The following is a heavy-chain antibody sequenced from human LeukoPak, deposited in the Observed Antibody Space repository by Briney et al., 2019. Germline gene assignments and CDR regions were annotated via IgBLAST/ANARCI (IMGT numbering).Heavy chain of an antibody. J-gene: IGHJ6*03. CDR1: GGSFSGYY. CDR3: ARSPYYYYMDV. Sequence: PSETLSLTCAVYGGSFSGYYWSWIRQPPGKGLEWIGEINHSGSTNYNPSLKSRVTISVDTSKNQFSLKLSSVTAADTAVYYCARSPYYYYMDVWGKGTTVTVSS. V-gene: IGHV4-34*01. CDR2: INHSGST.